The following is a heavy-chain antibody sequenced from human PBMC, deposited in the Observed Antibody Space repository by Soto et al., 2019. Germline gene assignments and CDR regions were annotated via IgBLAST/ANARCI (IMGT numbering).Heavy chain of an antibody. J-gene: IGHJ6*02. V-gene: IGHV3-30*18. D-gene: IGHD6-19*01. CDR2: ILYDGSKK. Sequence: QVQLVESGGGVVQPGRSLRLSCAASGFTFSSYGMHWVRQAPGKGVEWGGVILYDGSKKYYADSVKGRFTISRDNSKNTLYLQMSSLRAEDTALYFCVKDGSSGWPYFDDMDVWGQGTTVTVSS. CDR3: VKDGSSGWPYFDDMDV. CDR1: GFTFSSYG.